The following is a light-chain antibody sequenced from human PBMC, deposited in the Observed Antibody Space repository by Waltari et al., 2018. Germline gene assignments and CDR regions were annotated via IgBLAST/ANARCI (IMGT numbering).Light chain of an antibody. V-gene: IGKV3-15*01. CDR3: QQYNSWPFT. J-gene: IGKJ3*01. CDR1: QRVSNH. Sequence: EKVMTQSPATLSVSPGERATLSCRASQRVSNHLAWYQPRPGQAPRLLIYGASSRAAGVPARFSGSGSGTEFTLSIDSLQSEDFALYFCQQYNSWPFTFGPGTQVDIK. CDR2: GAS.